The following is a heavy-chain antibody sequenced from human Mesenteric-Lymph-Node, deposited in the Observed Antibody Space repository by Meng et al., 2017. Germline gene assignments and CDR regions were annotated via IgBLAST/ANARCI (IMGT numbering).Heavy chain of an antibody. CDR3: ARGFSGES. D-gene: IGHD3-10*01. CDR2: ISWNSGSI. J-gene: IGHJ5*01. Sequence: SLKISCAASGFTFDDYAMHWVRQAPGKGLEWVSGISWNSGSIGYADSVKGRFTISRDNAKNSLYLQMNSLRVEDTAVYYCARGFSGESWGHGTRVTVSS. V-gene: IGHV3-9*01. CDR1: GFTFDDYA.